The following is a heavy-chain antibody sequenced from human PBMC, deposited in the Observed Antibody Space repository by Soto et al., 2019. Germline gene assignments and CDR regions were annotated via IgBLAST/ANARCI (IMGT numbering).Heavy chain of an antibody. CDR1: GFTFSSYW. Sequence: EVQLVESGGGLVQPGGSLRLSCAASGFTFSSYWMSWVRQAPGKGLEWVANIKQDGSEKYYVDSVEGRFTISRDNAVNSLYLKMHSLRAEDTAVYYCARVRYYGSGIYYLDYWGQGTLVTVSS. J-gene: IGHJ4*02. CDR3: ARVRYYGSGIYYLDY. CDR2: IKQDGSEK. V-gene: IGHV3-7*01. D-gene: IGHD3-10*01.